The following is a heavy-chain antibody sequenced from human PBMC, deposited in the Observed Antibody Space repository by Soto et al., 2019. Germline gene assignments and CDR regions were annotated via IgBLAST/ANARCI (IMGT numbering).Heavy chain of an antibody. CDR3: ARDLGYSSSWYSLRFDY. Sequence: ASVKVSCKASGGTFSSYAISWVRQAPGQGLEWMGGIIPIFGTANYAQKFQGRVTITADESTSTAYMELSSLRSEDTAVYYCARDLGYSSSWYSLRFDYWGQGTLVTVSS. CDR2: IIPIFGTA. V-gene: IGHV1-69*13. CDR1: GGTFSSYA. D-gene: IGHD6-13*01. J-gene: IGHJ4*02.